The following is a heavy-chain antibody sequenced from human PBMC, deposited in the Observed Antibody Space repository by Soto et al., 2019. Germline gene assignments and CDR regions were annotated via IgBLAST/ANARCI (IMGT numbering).Heavy chain of an antibody. V-gene: IGHV4-30-4*01. D-gene: IGHD3-10*01. J-gene: IGHJ6*02. CDR1: GFSSSSGDYY. Sequence: SETLSLTCTVSGFSSSSGDYYWRWIRQPPGKRLEWIGNIYYSGTTYYTPSLKSRVTISADTSKNQSSLKLSSVTAADTAVYYCARVTMVKGQTMDVWGQGTTVTVSS. CDR2: IYYSGTT. CDR3: ARVTMVKGQTMDV.